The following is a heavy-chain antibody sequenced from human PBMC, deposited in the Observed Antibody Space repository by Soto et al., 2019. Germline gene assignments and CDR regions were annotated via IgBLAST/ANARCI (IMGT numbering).Heavy chain of an antibody. Sequence: QVQLQQWGAGLLKPSETLSLTCAVYGGSFSGYYWSWLRQPPGKGLEWIGEINHSGSTTYNPSLKRRVAIAVATSNNQCSLELSSVTAADTAVYYCARVDYYGSGNWFDPWGQGTLVTVSS. CDR2: INHSGST. CDR1: GGSFSGYY. D-gene: IGHD3-10*01. J-gene: IGHJ5*02. V-gene: IGHV4-34*01. CDR3: ARVDYYGSGNWFDP.